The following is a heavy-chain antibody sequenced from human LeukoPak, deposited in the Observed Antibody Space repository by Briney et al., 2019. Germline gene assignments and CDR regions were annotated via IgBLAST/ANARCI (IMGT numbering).Heavy chain of an antibody. J-gene: IGHJ4*02. CDR2: ISSRSSTI. CDR1: GFTFSSYS. CDR3: AREIVLMVYPPDY. Sequence: GGSLRLSCAASGFTFSSYSMNWVRQAPGKGLEWVSYISSRSSTIYYADSVKGRFTISRDNAKNSLYLQMNSLRAEDTAVYYCAREIVLMVYPPDYWGQGTLVTVSS. V-gene: IGHV3-48*01. D-gene: IGHD2-8*01.